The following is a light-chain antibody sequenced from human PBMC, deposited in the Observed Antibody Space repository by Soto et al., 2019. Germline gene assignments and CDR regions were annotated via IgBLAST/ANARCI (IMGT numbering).Light chain of an antibody. Sequence: DIQMTQSPSSLSASVGDRVTITCRASQTITTYLNWYQQKPGKAPKLLIYGASSLQSGVPSRFAGSGSGTDFILTNSSLQPEDSATYHCQQSHSTPWTFGKGTKVEIK. CDR3: QQSHSTPWT. CDR2: GAS. CDR1: QTITTY. J-gene: IGKJ1*01. V-gene: IGKV1-39*01.